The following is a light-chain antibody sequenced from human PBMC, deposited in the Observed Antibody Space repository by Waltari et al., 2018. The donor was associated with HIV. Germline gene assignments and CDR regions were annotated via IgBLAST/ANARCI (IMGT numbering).Light chain of an antibody. J-gene: IGLJ2*01. Sequence: SYELTQPLSVSVALGQTARITCGGNNNGSKNVHWYQQKPGQAPVLVIYRDSNRPSGIPERFSGSNSGNTATLTISRAQAGDEADYYCQVWDSSTVVFGGGTKLTVL. CDR3: QVWDSSTVV. CDR2: RDS. CDR1: NNGSKN. V-gene: IGLV3-9*01.